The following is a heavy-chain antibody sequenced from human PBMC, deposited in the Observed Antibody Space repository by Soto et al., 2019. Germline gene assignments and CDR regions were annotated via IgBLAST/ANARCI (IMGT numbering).Heavy chain of an antibody. Sequence: GFPVRASCRAAGYTCTSWWIRWVQQEPGQGLEWMGWISAYNGNTNYAQKLQGRVTMTTDASTSTAYMELRSLRSDDTAVYYCARDYIVVVPARTQKHAFDIWGQGTMVTVS. J-gene: IGHJ3*02. D-gene: IGHD2-2*01. CDR1: GYTCTSWW. CDR2: ISAYNGNT. CDR3: ARDYIVVVPARTQKHAFDI. V-gene: IGHV1-18*01.